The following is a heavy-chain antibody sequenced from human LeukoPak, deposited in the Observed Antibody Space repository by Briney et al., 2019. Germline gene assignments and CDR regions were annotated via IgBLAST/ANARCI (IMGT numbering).Heavy chain of an antibody. CDR1: AVSVSNGAYC. Sequence: SQTLSLACAVSAVSVSNGAYCWRWVRQPPGKGLEWSGYIYNSVTTYYNPSLKSRVTISVDTSKNQFSLKLNSVTAADTAVYYCARGSGSYYPHSIHYYCYYYMDVRGKGTTVTVSS. D-gene: IGHD3-10*01. CDR2: IYNSVTT. J-gene: IGHJ6*03. V-gene: IGHV4-30-4*07. CDR3: ARGSGSYYPHSIHYYCYYYMDV.